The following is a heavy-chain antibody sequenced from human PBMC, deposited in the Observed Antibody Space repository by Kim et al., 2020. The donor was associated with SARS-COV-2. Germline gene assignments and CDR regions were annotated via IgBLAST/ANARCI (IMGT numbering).Heavy chain of an antibody. D-gene: IGHD1-1*01. Sequence: GGSLRLSCAASGFTFSRYSMNWVRQAPGKGLEWVSTISSHSIYIYYEDSAQGRFTITTDNAKNSLWLEMNSLRAADTAMYYCTRDLSTGRRGGFDYWGQGTLVTVSS. CDR1: GFTFSRYS. CDR3: TRDLSTGRRGGFDY. J-gene: IGHJ4*02. CDR2: ISSHSIYI. V-gene: IGHV3-21*06.